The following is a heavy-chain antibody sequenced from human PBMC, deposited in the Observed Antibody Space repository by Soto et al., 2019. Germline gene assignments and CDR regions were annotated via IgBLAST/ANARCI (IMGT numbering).Heavy chain of an antibody. CDR2: IYYSGST. CDR1: GGSISSGDYY. V-gene: IGHV4-30-4*01. Sequence: QVQLQESGPGLVKPSQPLSLTCTVSGGSISSGDYYWSGIRQPPGKGLEWIGYIYYSGSTYYNPSLKSRVTISVDTSKNQFSLKLSSVTAADTAVYYCASCSTVTTGVDYWGQGTLVTVSS. D-gene: IGHD4-17*01. CDR3: ASCSTVTTGVDY. J-gene: IGHJ4*02.